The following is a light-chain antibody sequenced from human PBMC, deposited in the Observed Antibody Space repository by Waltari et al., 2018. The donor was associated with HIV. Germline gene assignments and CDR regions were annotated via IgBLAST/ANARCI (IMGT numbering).Light chain of an antibody. V-gene: IGLV1-47*01. CDR1: NSNIGNNF. CDR3: GSWDDKLSHWV. CDR2: RND. Sequence: QPVLTQPPSASRSPGQRVLMSCSGTNSNIGNNFVSWFQQVPGGAPKLVIYRNDKRPSGGPARISSAKSGTSASRAITGLQSDDEAVYYCGSWDDKLSHWVFGGGTKLTV. J-gene: IGLJ3*02.